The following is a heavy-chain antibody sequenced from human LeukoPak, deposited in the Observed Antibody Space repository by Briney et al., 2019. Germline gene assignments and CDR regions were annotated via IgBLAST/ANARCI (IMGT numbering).Heavy chain of an antibody. CDR2: ITGSDDRT. V-gene: IGHV3-23*01. D-gene: IGHD2-15*01. CDR3: AGGVAEAKYDYYYYMDV. Sequence: PGGSLRLSCAASGFTFSTYALTWVRQAPRKGLEWVSTITGSDDRTYYADSVKGRFTISRDNSRNTVYLQMNNLRAEDTAVYYCAGGVAEAKYDYYYYMDVWGKGTTVTVSS. CDR1: GFTFSTYA. J-gene: IGHJ6*03.